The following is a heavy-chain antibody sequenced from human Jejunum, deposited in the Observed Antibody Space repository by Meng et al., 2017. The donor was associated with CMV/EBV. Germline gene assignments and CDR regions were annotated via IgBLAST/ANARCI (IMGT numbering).Heavy chain of an antibody. CDR2: IRYDGSKK. Sequence: SGSTVSINYMSWVRQAPGKGLEWVAFIRYDGSKKYYADSVKGRFTISRDNSKNTLYLQMNSLRADDTAVYYCAKDTSAYSPDYSDYWGQGTLVTVSS. CDR3: AKDTSAYSPDYSDY. J-gene: IGHJ4*02. D-gene: IGHD3-3*01. CDR1: GSTVSINY. V-gene: IGHV3-30*02.